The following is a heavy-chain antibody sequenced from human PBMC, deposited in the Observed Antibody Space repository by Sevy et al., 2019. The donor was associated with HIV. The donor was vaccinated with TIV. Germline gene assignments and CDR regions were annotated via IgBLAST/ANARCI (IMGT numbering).Heavy chain of an antibody. CDR2: INHSGST. CDR3: ARASITRRDGYKLGNYFDY. V-gene: IGHV4-34*01. D-gene: IGHD5-18*01. J-gene: IGHJ4*02. Sequence: SETLSLTCAVYGGSFSGYYWSWIRQPPGKGLEWIGEINHSGSTNYNSSLKSRVNISVDTSKNQFSLKLSSVTAADTAVYYCARASITRRDGYKLGNYFDYWGQGTLVTVSS. CDR1: GGSFSGYY.